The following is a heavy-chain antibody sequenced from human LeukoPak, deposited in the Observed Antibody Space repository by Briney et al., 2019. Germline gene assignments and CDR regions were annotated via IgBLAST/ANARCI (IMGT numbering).Heavy chain of an antibody. CDR2: IKQDGSEM. V-gene: IGHV3-7*01. Sequence: GGSLRLSCAASGFTFSSYWMSWVRQAPGKGLEWVANIKQDGSEMYYVDSVKGRFTISRDNAKNSLYLQMNSLRAEDTAVYYCARDTTIFGVVTTSFDYWGQGTLVTVSS. J-gene: IGHJ4*02. D-gene: IGHD3-3*01. CDR3: ARDTTIFGVVTTSFDY. CDR1: GFTFSSYW.